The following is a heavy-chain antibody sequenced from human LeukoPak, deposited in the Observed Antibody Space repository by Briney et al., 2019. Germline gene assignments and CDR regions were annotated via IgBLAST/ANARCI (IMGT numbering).Heavy chain of an antibody. CDR2: ISSSSSYT. J-gene: IGHJ4*02. CDR3: ARMIGTDYDDYFDY. V-gene: IGHV3-11*06. CDR1: GFTFSDYY. Sequence: GGSLRLSCAASGFTFSDYYMSWIRQAPGKGLEWVSYISSSSSYTNYADSVKGRFTISRDNAKNSLYLQMNSLRAEDTAVYYCARMIGTDYDDYFDYWGQGTLVTVSS. D-gene: IGHD3-22*01.